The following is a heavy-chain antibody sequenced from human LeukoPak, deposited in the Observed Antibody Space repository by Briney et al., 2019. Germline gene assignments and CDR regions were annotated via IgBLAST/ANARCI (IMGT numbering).Heavy chain of an antibody. V-gene: IGHV3-33*01. CDR3: ARDWKTNSFDY. J-gene: IGHJ4*02. CDR1: EFTFTTYG. Sequence: GESLKISCAASEFTFTTYGMHWVRQAPGKGLEWVAFTYYDGSNIYYADYVKGRFIISRDISKNTLYLQMDSLRAEDTAIYYCARDWKTNSFDYWGQGTLVTVSS. CDR2: TYYDGSNI. D-gene: IGHD1-1*01.